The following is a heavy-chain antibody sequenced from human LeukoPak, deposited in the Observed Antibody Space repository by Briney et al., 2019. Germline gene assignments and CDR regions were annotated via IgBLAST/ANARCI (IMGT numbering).Heavy chain of an antibody. CDR3: AKDRQYQLLYDY. J-gene: IGHJ4*02. V-gene: IGHV3-23*01. CDR1: GFTFSSYA. Sequence: PGGSLRLSCAASGFTFSSYAMSWVRQAPGKGLEWVSAISGSGGSTYYADSVKGRFTISRDNSKNALYLQMNSLRAEDTAVYYCAKDRQYQLLYDYWGQGTLVTVSS. D-gene: IGHD2-2*02. CDR2: ISGSGGST.